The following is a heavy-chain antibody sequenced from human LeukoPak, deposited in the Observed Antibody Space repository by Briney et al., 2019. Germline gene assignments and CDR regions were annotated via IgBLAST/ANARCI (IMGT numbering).Heavy chain of an antibody. Sequence: GGSLRLSCAASGFTFSDSWMSWVRQAPGKGLEWVANVNQDGSEKDYVDSVKGRFTISRDNARNSLYLQMGSLRAEDTAVYYCATYTHWVAGDVWGQGTTVTVS. D-gene: IGHD3-16*01. CDR1: GFTFSDSW. CDR3: ATYTHWVAGDV. CDR2: VNQDGSEK. V-gene: IGHV3-7*01. J-gene: IGHJ6*02.